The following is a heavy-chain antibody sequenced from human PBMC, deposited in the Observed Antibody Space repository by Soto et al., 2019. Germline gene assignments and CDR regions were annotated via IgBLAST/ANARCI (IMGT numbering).Heavy chain of an antibody. CDR2: IYWDDEN. V-gene: IGHV2-5*05. CDR1: GFSLSTSGVG. D-gene: IGHD1-26*01. Sequence: QITLKESGPTLLQPTQTLTLTCTFSGFSLSTSGVGVGWIRQPPGKALEWLALIYWDDENRIAVSLKSRLTITKDTSKNQVVLTMTNMDPVDTATYSCAHTIPTEWVVSFDYWGPGTLVTVSS. J-gene: IGHJ4*02. CDR3: AHTIPTEWVVSFDY.